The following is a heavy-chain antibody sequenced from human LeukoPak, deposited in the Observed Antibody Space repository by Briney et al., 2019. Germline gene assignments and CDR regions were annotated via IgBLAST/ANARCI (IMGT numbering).Heavy chain of an antibody. Sequence: ASVKVSCKAFGYTFTSNYMHWVRQAPGQGPEWMGVISPSGGSTTYAQKFQGRVTLTRDMSTSTDYLELSSLRSDDTAVYYCARDKGEHYYYYYMDVWGKGTTVTISS. CDR3: ARDKGEHYYYYYMDV. CDR2: ISPSGGST. J-gene: IGHJ6*03. CDR1: GYTFTSNY. V-gene: IGHV1-46*01. D-gene: IGHD2-21*01.